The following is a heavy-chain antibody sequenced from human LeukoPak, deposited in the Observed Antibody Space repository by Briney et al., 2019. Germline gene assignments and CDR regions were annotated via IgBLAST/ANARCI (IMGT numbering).Heavy chain of an antibody. V-gene: IGHV1-18*01. J-gene: IGHJ3*02. CDR1: GYTFTSYG. CDR2: ISAYNGNT. D-gene: IGHD3-22*01. Sequence: ASVKVSCKASGYTFTSYGISWVRQAPGQGLEWMGWISAYNGNTNYAQKLQGRVTMTTDTSTSTAHMELRSLRSDDTAVYYCARVASGDSSGYYYVPGHAFDIWGQGTMVTVSS. CDR3: ARVASGDSSGYYYVPGHAFDI.